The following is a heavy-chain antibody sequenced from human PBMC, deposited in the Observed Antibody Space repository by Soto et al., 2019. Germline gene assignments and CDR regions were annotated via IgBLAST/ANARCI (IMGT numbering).Heavy chain of an antibody. CDR3: ARDTSWKIGDYVGGGFDY. V-gene: IGHV3-7*01. D-gene: IGHD4-17*01. CDR1: GFTFSSYW. J-gene: IGHJ4*02. Sequence: GGSLRLSCAASGFTFSSYWMSWVRQAPGKGLEWVANIKQDGSEKYYVDSVKGRFTISRDNAKNSLYLRMNSLRAEDTAVYYCARDTSWKIGDYVGGGFDYWGQGTLVTVSS. CDR2: IKQDGSEK.